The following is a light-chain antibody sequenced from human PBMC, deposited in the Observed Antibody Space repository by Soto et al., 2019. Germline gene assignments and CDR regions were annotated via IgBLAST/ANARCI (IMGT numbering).Light chain of an antibody. J-gene: IGKJ1*01. CDR3: QQYHTYSRT. V-gene: IGKV1-5*01. CDR1: QSISSW. Sequence: DIQMTQSPSTLSASVGDRVTINCRASQSISSWLAWYQQKPGKAPKLLIYDASSLESWVPSRFSGSGSGTEFTLTINSLQPDDFATYYCQQYHTYSRTFGQGTKVDIK. CDR2: DAS.